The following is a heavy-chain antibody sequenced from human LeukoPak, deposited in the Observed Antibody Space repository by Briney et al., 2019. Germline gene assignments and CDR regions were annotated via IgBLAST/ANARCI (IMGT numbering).Heavy chain of an antibody. V-gene: IGHV4-59*08. Sequence: SGGSLRLSCAASGFTFGDYGMSWVRQAPGKGLEWIGYIYYSGSTYYNPSLKSRDTMSIDPSKKRFSLKLRSVTAADSAVFYCAWSTYIYGPFDLWGRGTPVTVS. CDR2: IYYSGST. CDR3: AWSTYIYGPFDL. J-gene: IGHJ2*01. CDR1: GFTFGDYG. D-gene: IGHD5-18*01.